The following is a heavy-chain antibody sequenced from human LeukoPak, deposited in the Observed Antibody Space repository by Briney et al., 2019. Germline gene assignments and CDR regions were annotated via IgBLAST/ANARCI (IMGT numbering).Heavy chain of an antibody. Sequence: SVKVSCKASGGTFSSYVISWVRQAPGQGLECMGGIIPIFGTANYAQKFQGRVTITADESTSTAYMELSSLRSEDTAVYYCARAFSQYYDILTGYHSFDYWGQGTLVTVSS. CDR1: GGTFSSYV. V-gene: IGHV1-69*01. D-gene: IGHD3-9*01. CDR2: IIPIFGTA. CDR3: ARAFSQYYDILTGYHSFDY. J-gene: IGHJ4*02.